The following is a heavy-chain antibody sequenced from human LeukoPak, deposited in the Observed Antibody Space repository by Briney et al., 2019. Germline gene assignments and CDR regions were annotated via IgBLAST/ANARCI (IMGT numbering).Heavy chain of an antibody. Sequence: SETLSLTCTVSGGSISSYYWSWIRQPPGKGLEWIGYIYYSGSTNYNPSLKSRVTISVDTSKNQFSLKLSSVTAADTAVYYCAVSSGYYRYYFDYWGQGTLVTVSS. J-gene: IGHJ4*02. CDR3: AVSSGYYRYYFDY. CDR2: IYYSGST. V-gene: IGHV4-59*01. CDR1: GGSISSYY. D-gene: IGHD3-22*01.